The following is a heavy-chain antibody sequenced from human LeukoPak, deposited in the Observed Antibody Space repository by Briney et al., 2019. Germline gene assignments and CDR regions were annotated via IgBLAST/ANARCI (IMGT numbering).Heavy chain of an antibody. V-gene: IGHV2-5*02. CDR3: AHRHSYGDYRWFDP. Sequence: GSGPTLVKPTQTLTLTCTFSGFSLSTSGVGVGWIRQPPGKALEWLALIYWDDDKRYSPSLKSRLTITKDTSKNQVVLTMTNMDPVDTATYYCAHRHSYGDYRWFDPWGQGTLVTVSS. D-gene: IGHD4-17*01. CDR1: GFSLSTSGVG. CDR2: IYWDDDK. J-gene: IGHJ5*02.